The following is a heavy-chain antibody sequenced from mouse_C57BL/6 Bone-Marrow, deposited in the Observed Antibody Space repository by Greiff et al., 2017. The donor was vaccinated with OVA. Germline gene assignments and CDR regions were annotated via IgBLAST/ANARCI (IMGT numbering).Heavy chain of an antibody. Sequence: VMLVESGAELARPGASVKLSCKASGYTFTSYGISWVKQRTGQGLEWIGEIYPRSGNTYYNEKFKGKATLTADKSSSTAYMELRSLTSEDSAVYFCARSTVAYAMDYWGQGTSVTVSS. V-gene: IGHV1-81*01. J-gene: IGHJ4*01. D-gene: IGHD1-1*01. CDR1: GYTFTSYG. CDR2: IYPRSGNT. CDR3: ARSTVAYAMDY.